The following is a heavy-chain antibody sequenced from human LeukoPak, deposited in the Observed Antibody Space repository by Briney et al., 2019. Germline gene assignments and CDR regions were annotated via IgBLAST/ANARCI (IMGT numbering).Heavy chain of an antibody. CDR2: IWYDGSNK. CDR1: GFTFSSQC. D-gene: IGHD3-16*02. Sequence: PGRSLRLSCAASGFTFSSQCMHWVRQAPAKGLEWVAVIWYDGSNKNYADSVKGRFTISRDNSKNTLYLQMNSLRAEDTALYYCARDQRLRLGEFSFPDYWGQGTLVTVSS. J-gene: IGHJ4*02. CDR3: ARDQRLRLGEFSFPDY. V-gene: IGHV3-33*01.